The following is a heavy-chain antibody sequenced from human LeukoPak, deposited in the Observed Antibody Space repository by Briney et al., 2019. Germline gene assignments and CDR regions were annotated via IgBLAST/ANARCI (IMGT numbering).Heavy chain of an antibody. V-gene: IGHV1-18*01. Sequence: GASVKVSCKASGYTFTSYGISWVRQAPGQGLEWMGWISAYNGSTGYAQKLQGRVTMTTDTSTSTAYMELRSLRSDDTAVYYCARLLRYSSSWHIDYYYYYYMDVWGKGTTVTVSS. J-gene: IGHJ6*03. D-gene: IGHD6-13*01. CDR3: ARLLRYSSSWHIDYYYYYYMDV. CDR2: ISAYNGST. CDR1: GYTFTSYG.